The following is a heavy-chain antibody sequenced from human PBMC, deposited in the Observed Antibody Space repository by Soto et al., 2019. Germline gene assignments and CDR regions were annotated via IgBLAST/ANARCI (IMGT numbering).Heavy chain of an antibody. J-gene: IGHJ6*02. CDR2: INPNGGGT. D-gene: IGHD2-8*01. CDR1: GYTFTGYY. Sequence: ASVKVSCKASGYTFTGYYMHWVRQAPGQGLEWMGWINPNGGGTNYAQKFQGWVTMTRDTSISTAYMELSRLRSDDTAVYYCAREKGRRYCTNGVCYGPSYYYYGMDVWGQGTTVTVSS. CDR3: AREKGRRYCTNGVCYGPSYYYYGMDV. V-gene: IGHV1-2*04.